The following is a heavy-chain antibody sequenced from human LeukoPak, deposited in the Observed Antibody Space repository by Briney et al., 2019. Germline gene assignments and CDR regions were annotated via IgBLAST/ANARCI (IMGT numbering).Heavy chain of an antibody. V-gene: IGHV4-59*08. D-gene: IGHD2-21*01. Sequence: PSETLSLTCTVSGGSISSYYWSWIRQPPGKGLEWIGYIYYSGSTYYNPSLKSRVTISVDTSKNQFSLKLSSVTAADTAVYYCARHRIASNRRYFDYWGQGTLVTVSS. CDR1: GGSISSYY. CDR3: ARHRIASNRRYFDY. J-gene: IGHJ4*02. CDR2: IYYSGST.